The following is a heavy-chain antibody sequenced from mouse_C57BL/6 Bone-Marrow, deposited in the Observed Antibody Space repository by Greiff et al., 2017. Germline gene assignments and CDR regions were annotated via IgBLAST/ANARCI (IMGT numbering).Heavy chain of an antibody. V-gene: IGHV1-19*01. CDR2: INPYNGGT. CDR1: GYTFTDYY. CDR3: ARNWDFDY. D-gene: IGHD4-1*01. J-gene: IGHJ2*01. Sequence: EVKLVESGPVLVKPGASVKMSCKASGYTFTDYYMNWVKQSHGKSLEWIGVINPYNGGTSYNQKFKGKATLTVDKSSSTAYMELNSLTSEDSAVYYCARNWDFDYWGQGTTLTVSS.